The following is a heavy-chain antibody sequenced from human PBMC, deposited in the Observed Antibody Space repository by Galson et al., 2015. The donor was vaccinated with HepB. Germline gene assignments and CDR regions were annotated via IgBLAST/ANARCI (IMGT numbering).Heavy chain of an antibody. CDR1: GGSVSSGSYY. D-gene: IGHD1-26*01. CDR2: IYYTGST. V-gene: IGHV4-61*01. J-gene: IGHJ4*02. CDR3: ATVGSGGSRTQILDY. Sequence: TLSLTCTVSGGSVSSGSYYWSWIRQPPGKGLEWIGDIYYTGSTNYDPSLKSRVTISVDTSKSQFSLKMRSVTAADTAVYYCATVGSGGSRTQILDYWGQGTLVTVSS.